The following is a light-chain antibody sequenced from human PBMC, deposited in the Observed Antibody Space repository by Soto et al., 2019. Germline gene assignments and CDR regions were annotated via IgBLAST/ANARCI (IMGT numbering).Light chain of an antibody. Sequence: EIVLTQSPATLSLSPGESATLSCRASQSVGTSLAWYQQRPGQAPRLLIYDASNRPTGIPDRFSGSGSGTDFTLTISSLEPEDFAVYYCQRRSYRPLLWAFGRGTKVEIK. V-gene: IGKV3-11*01. CDR3: QRRSYRPLLWA. CDR2: DAS. J-gene: IGKJ4*01. CDR1: QSVGTS.